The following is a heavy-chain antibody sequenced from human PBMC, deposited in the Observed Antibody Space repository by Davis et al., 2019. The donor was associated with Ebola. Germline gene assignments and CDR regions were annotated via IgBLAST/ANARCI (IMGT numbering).Heavy chain of an antibody. D-gene: IGHD6-6*01. CDR1: GGSISSSSYY. V-gene: IGHV4-39*01. CDR3: ARRRGIAARPLGFDP. CDR2: IYYSGST. Sequence: SETLSLTCTVSGGSISSSSYYWGWIRQPPGKGLEWIGSIYYSGSTYYNPSLKSRVTIYVDTSKNQFSLKLSSVTAADTAVYYCARRRGIAARPLGFDPWGQGTLVTVSS. J-gene: IGHJ5*02.